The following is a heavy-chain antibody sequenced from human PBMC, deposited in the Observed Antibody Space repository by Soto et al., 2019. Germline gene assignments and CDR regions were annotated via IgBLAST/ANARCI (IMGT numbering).Heavy chain of an antibody. J-gene: IGHJ4*02. CDR1: GFTFSTYW. V-gene: IGHV3-74*01. CDR2: INPDGSST. CDR3: ARLSVPAASIYFDY. Sequence: GGSLRLSCAASGFTFSTYWMNWVRQAPGKGLVWVSRINPDGSSTDYADSVEGRFTISRDNAKNTLYLQMNSLRAEDTAVYYCARLSVPAASIYFDYWGQGTLVTVSS. D-gene: IGHD2-2*01.